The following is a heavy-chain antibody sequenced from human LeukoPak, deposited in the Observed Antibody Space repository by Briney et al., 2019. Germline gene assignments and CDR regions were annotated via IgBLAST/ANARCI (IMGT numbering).Heavy chain of an antibody. CDR1: GYTFTGYY. Sequence: ASVKVSCKASGYTFTGYYMHWVRQAPGQGLEWMGWINPNSGGTNYAQKFQGRVTMTRDTSISTAYMELSRLRSDDTAAYYCARGIVVVVAATPELDYWGQGTLVTVSS. V-gene: IGHV1-2*02. CDR2: INPNSGGT. D-gene: IGHD2-15*01. J-gene: IGHJ4*02. CDR3: ARGIVVVVAATPELDY.